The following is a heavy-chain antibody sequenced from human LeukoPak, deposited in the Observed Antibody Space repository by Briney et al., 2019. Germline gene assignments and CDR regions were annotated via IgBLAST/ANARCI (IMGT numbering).Heavy chain of an antibody. Sequence: GGSLRLSCAGSGLTFSSHGMSWVRQAPGKGLEWVSLISGSGGGTYYADSVKGRFTISRDNSKNTLYLQMNSLRAEDTAVYYCATSTGIAVAKGAFDYWGQGTLVTVSS. CDR3: ATSTGIAVAKGAFDY. J-gene: IGHJ4*02. CDR1: GLTFSSHG. V-gene: IGHV3-23*01. D-gene: IGHD6-19*01. CDR2: ISGSGGGT.